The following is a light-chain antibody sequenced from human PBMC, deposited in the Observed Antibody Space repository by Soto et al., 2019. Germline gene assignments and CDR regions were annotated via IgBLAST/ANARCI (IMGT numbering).Light chain of an antibody. J-gene: IGKJ3*01. Sequence: DIQMTQSPSSLSASVGDRVTITCRASQSISTYLSWYQQKPGQAPKVLIYAASRLERGVPSRFSGSGSVTDFALAVSSLQPEDFAPYYCQQTYDTPFTSGPGT. V-gene: IGKV1-39*01. CDR3: QQTYDTPFT. CDR2: AAS. CDR1: QSISTY.